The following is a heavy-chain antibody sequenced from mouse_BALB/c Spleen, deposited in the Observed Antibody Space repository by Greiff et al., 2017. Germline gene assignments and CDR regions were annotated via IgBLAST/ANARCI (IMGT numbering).Heavy chain of an antibody. CDR3: ATYYGYDEDYAMGY. D-gene: IGHD2-9*01. V-gene: IGHV1-20*02. J-gene: IGHJ4*01. Sequence: VQLQQSGPELVKPGASVKISCKATGYSFTGYFMNWVMQSHGKSLEWIGRINPYNGDTFYNQKFKGKATLTVDKSSSTAHMELRSLASEDSAVYYCATYYGYDEDYAMGYWGQGTSVTVSS. CDR1: GYSFTGYF. CDR2: INPYNGDT.